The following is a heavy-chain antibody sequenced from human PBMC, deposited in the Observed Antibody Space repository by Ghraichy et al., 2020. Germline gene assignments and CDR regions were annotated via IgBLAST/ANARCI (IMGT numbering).Heavy chain of an antibody. CDR3: ARGPDSIDYDYFYMDV. J-gene: IGHJ6*03. D-gene: IGHD3-10*01. CDR1: GSSVTTGVNY. CDR2: IFSSGGT. V-gene: IGHV4-31*03. Sequence: SETLSLTCTVSGSSVTTGVNYWIWIRQRPGEGLEWLGYIFSSGGTYYAPSLKSRVSIAADPSTNQFSLRLTSVTAADAAVYYCARGPDSIDYDYFYMDVWGQGTSVSVSS.